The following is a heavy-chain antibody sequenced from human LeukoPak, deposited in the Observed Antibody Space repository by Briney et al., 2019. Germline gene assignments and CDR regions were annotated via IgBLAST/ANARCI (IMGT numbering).Heavy chain of an antibody. CDR2: IYYSGST. CDR3: ARCLMGGSSGDLTPFQH. D-gene: IGHD3-22*01. Sequence: SETLSLTCTVSGGSISSSSYYWGWIRQPPGKGLEWIGSIYYSGSTYYNPSLKSRVTISVDTSKNQFSLKLSSVTAADTAVYYCARCLMGGSSGDLTPFQHWGQSTLVTVSS. CDR1: GGSISSSSYY. V-gene: IGHV4-39*07. J-gene: IGHJ1*01.